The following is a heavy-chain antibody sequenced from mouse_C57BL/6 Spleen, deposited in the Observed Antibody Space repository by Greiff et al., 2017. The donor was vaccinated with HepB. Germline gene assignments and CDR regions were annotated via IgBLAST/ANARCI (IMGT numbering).Heavy chain of an antibody. CDR1: GYTFTSYG. Sequence: VQLQQSGAELARPGASVKLSCKASGYTFTSYGISWVKQRTGQGLEWIGEIYPRSGNTYYNEKFKGKATLTADKSSSTAYMELRSLTSEDSAVYFCARRAGDWDFDVWGTGTTVTVSA. CDR3: ARRAGDWDFDV. CDR2: IYPRSGNT. D-gene: IGHD3-1*01. J-gene: IGHJ1*03. V-gene: IGHV1-81*01.